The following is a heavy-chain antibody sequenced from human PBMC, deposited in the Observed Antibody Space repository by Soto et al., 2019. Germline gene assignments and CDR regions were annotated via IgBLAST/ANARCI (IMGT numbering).Heavy chain of an antibody. CDR3: AKDAFTMNYGDDAEYFQH. CDR2: ISGSGGST. Sequence: GGSLRLSCAASGFTFSSYAMSWVRQAPGKGLEWVSAISGSGGSTYYADSVKGRFTISRDNSKNTLYLQMNSLRAEDTAVYYCAKDAFTMNYGDDAEYFQHWGQGTLVTVSS. V-gene: IGHV3-23*01. J-gene: IGHJ1*01. CDR1: GFTFSSYA. D-gene: IGHD4-17*01.